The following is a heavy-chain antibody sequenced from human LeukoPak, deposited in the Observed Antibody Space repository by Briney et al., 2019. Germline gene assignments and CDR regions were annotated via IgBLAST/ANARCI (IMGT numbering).Heavy chain of an antibody. V-gene: IGHV3-30*02. CDR3: ATDITMVRGVQDY. CDR1: AFTYSSYG. CDR2: IRYDGSNK. D-gene: IGHD3-10*01. J-gene: IGHJ4*02. Sequence: GGSLRLSCAASAFTYSSYGMHWVRRAPGKGLEWVAFIRYDGSNKYYADSVKGRFNISRDNSKNTLYLQMNSLRAEDTAVYYCATDITMVRGVQDYWGQGTLVTVSS.